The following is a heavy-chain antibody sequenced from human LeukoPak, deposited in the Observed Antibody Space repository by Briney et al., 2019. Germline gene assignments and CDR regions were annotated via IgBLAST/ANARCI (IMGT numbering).Heavy chain of an antibody. D-gene: IGHD3-3*01. J-gene: IGHJ4*02. V-gene: IGHV3-30*02. CDR3: AKDVLRFLEWIFAFDY. Sequence: PGGSLRLSCAASGFTFSSYGMHLVRQAPGKGLEWVAFIRYDGSNKYYADSVKGRFTISRDNSKNTLYLQMNSLRAEDTAVYYCAKDVLRFLEWIFAFDYWGQGTLVTVSS. CDR1: GFTFSSYG. CDR2: IRYDGSNK.